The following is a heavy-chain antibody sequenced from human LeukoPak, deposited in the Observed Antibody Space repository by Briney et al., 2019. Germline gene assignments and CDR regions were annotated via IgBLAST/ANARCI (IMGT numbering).Heavy chain of an antibody. J-gene: IGHJ5*02. V-gene: IGHV3-53*01. Sequence: GGSLRLSCAASGVTVLTNDIIWVRQAPGKGLERVSVLYSDGNTKYADSVQGRFTISRDNSKNTLYLEMNSLSPDDTAVYYCARGVEPLAATTLASWGPGTLVTVSS. CDR3: ARGVEPLAATTLAS. CDR1: GVTVLTND. D-gene: IGHD2-15*01. CDR2: LYSDGNT.